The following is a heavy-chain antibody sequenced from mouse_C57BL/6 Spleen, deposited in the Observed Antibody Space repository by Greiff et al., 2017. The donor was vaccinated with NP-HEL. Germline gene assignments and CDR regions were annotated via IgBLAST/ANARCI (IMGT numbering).Heavy chain of an antibody. V-gene: IGHV1-26*01. Sequence: EVQLQQSGPELVKPGASVKISCKASGYTFTDYYMNWVKQSHGKSLEWIGDINPNNGGTSYNQKFKGKATLTVDKSSSTAYMELRSLTSEDSAVYYCARRYYYGSRDYAMDYWGQGTSVTVSS. CDR2: INPNNGGT. CDR1: GYTFTDYY. CDR3: ARRYYYGSRDYAMDY. D-gene: IGHD1-1*01. J-gene: IGHJ4*01.